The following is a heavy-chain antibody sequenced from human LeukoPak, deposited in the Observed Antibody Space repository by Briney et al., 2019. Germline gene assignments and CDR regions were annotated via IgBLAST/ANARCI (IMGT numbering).Heavy chain of an antibody. CDR3: AGLRDGYNQWIS. CDR2: ISAYNGNT. J-gene: IGHJ4*02. V-gene: IGHV1-18*01. CDR1: GYTFTSYG. Sequence: GESLKISCKASGYTFTSYGISWVRQAPGQGLEWMGWISAYNGNTNYAQKLQGRVTMTTDTSTSTAYMELRSLRSDDTAVYYCAGLRDGYNQWISWGQGTLVTVSS. D-gene: IGHD5-24*01.